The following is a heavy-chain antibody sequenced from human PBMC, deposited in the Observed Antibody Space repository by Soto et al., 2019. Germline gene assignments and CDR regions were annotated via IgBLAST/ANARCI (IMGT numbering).Heavy chain of an antibody. V-gene: IGHV3-23*01. CDR2: ISGSGGST. D-gene: IGHD5-18*01. J-gene: IGHJ4*02. CDR3: AKDIWGYSYGYVGY. Sequence: EVQLLESGGGLVQPGGSLRLSCAASGFTFSSYAMSWVRQAPGKGLEWVSDISGSGGSTYYADSVKGRFTISRDNAKNTLYLQMNSLRAEDTAVYYCAKDIWGYSYGYVGYWGQGTLVTVSS. CDR1: GFTFSSYA.